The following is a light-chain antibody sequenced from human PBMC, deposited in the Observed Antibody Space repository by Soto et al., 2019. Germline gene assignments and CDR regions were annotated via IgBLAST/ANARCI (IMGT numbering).Light chain of an antibody. J-gene: IGKJ3*01. CDR1: QDIGNY. CDR3: QQYDNLPFT. CDR2: DAS. Sequence: DIQMTQYPSSLSASVGDIVTITCKATQDIGNYLNWYQQKPGQAPKVLSYDASNLETGVPPRFSGTGSGKDFTFTISSLQSENIATYYCQQYDNLPFTFGPGTTVDFK. V-gene: IGKV1-33*01.